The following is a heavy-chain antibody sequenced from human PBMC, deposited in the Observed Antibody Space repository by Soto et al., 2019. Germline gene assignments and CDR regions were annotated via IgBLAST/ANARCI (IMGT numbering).Heavy chain of an antibody. CDR3: STGRQMGY. Sequence: EVQVLESGGDLVQPGGSLRLSCAASGFTFSNYAMTWVRQAPGKGLEWVSTISGSGDSIYYADSVKGRFTISRDNSKNTRYLKMNGLRADDWAVYYCSTGRQMGYWGQGTLVIVSS. D-gene: IGHD7-27*01. V-gene: IGHV3-23*01. J-gene: IGHJ4*02. CDR2: ISGSGDSI. CDR1: GFTFSNYA.